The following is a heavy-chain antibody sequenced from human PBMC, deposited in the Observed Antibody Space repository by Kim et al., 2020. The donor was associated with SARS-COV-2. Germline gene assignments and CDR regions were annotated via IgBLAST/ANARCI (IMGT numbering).Heavy chain of an antibody. V-gene: IGHV4-34*01. J-gene: IGHJ4*02. CDR3: ARGQYRTIGL. CDR2: INHSGST. D-gene: IGHD2-15*01. Sequence: SETLSLTCAVYGGSFSGYYWSWIRQPPGKGLEWIGEINHSGSTNYNPSLKSRVTISVDTSKNQFSLKLSSVTAADTAVYYCARGQYRTIGLWGQGTLVTVSS. CDR1: GGSFSGYY.